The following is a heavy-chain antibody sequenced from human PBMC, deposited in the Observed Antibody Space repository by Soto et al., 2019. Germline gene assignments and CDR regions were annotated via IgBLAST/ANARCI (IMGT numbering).Heavy chain of an antibody. V-gene: IGHV4-31*03. J-gene: IGHJ4*02. CDR2: IYYSGRT. Sequence: VXLXEXGPGLVKPSQTLSLTCTVSGGXIRTGGYYWTWIRQHPGKGLEWIGHIYYSGRTNYNPSLKSRLTISVDTSKNQFSLKLSSVTAADTAVYYCARDRDYGLDYWGQGTLVTVSS. CDR3: ARDRDYGLDY. D-gene: IGHD4-17*01. CDR1: GGXIRTGGYY.